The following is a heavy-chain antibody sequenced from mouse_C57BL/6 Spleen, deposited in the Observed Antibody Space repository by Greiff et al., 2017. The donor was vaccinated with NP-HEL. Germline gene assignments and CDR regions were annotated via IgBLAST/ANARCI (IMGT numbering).Heavy chain of an antibody. Sequence: EVMLVESGGGLVKPGGSLKLSCAASGFTFSSYTMSWVRQTPEKRLEWVATISGGGGNTYYPDSVKGRFTISRDNAKNTLYLQMSSLRSEDTALYYCARHERLSGLYSGSSYAMDYWGQGTSVTVSS. CDR3: ARHERLSGLYSGSSYAMDY. V-gene: IGHV5-9*01. CDR1: GFTFSSYT. D-gene: IGHD1-1*01. J-gene: IGHJ4*01. CDR2: ISGGGGNT.